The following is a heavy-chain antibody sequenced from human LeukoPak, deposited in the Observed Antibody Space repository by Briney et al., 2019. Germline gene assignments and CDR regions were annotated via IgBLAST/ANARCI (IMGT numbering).Heavy chain of an antibody. D-gene: IGHD3-22*01. CDR2: ISGSGGST. V-gene: IGHV3-23*01. J-gene: IGHJ4*02. Sequence: TGGSLRLSCAASGFTFSSYAMSWVRQAPGKGLEWVSAISGSGGSTYYADFVKGRLTISKDNSKNTLYLQMNSLRAEDTAVYYCAKVPYDSSGYYYGDWSSYFDYWGQGTLVTVSS. CDR3: AKVPYDSSGYYYGDWSSYFDY. CDR1: GFTFSSYA.